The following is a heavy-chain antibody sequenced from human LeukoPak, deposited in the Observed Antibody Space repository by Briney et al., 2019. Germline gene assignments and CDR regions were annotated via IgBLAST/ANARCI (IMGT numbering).Heavy chain of an antibody. CDR1: GSSINSGYY. CDR2: IYHSGTT. J-gene: IGHJ5*02. Sequence: SETLSLTCAVSGSSINSGYYWAWIRQPPGKGLEWIGSIYHSGTTYYNPSLKSRVTISVDTSKNQFSLKLRSVTAADTAVYYCARAYYDSSENWFDPWGQGTLVTVSS. CDR3: ARAYYDSSENWFDP. D-gene: IGHD3-22*01. V-gene: IGHV4-38-2*01.